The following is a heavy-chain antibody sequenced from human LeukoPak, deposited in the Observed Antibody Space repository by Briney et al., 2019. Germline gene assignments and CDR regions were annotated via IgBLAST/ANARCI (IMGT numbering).Heavy chain of an antibody. Sequence: GSLRLSCAASGFTFSSYGMHWVRQAPGKGLEWVAVISYDGSNKYYADSVKGRFTISRDNSKNTLYLQMNNLRAEDTAIYYCARVGSRYCSGANCYDGFWGQGTLVSVSS. J-gene: IGHJ4*02. V-gene: IGHV3-30*03. CDR3: ARVGSRYCSGANCYDGF. CDR2: ISYDGSNK. CDR1: GFTFSSYG. D-gene: IGHD2-15*01.